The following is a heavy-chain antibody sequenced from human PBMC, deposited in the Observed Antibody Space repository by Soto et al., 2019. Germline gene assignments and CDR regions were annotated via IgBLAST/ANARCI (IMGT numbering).Heavy chain of an antibody. V-gene: IGHV4-59*08. Sequence: SETLSLICTVSGGSISSYYWSWIRQPPGKGLEWIGYIYYSGSATYNPSLKSRVTISVDTSKNQFSLNLSSVTAADTAVYYCARSPGYYFDYWGQGTLVTVS. J-gene: IGHJ4*02. D-gene: IGHD3-10*01. CDR1: GGSISSYY. CDR2: IYYSGSA. CDR3: ARSPGYYFDY.